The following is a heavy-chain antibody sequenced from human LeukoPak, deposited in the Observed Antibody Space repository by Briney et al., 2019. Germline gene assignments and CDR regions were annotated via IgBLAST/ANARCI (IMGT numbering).Heavy chain of an antibody. V-gene: IGHV4-30-4*08. CDR2: IYYSGST. D-gene: IGHD4-17*01. CDR1: GGSISSGDCY. CDR3: ARAVYGDYSGHFDY. J-gene: IGHJ4*02. Sequence: SETLSLTCTVSGGSISSGDCYWSWIRQPPGKGLEWIGYIYYSGSTYYNPSLKSRVTISVDTSKDQFSLKLSSVTAADTAVYYCARAVYGDYSGHFDYWGQGTLVTVSS.